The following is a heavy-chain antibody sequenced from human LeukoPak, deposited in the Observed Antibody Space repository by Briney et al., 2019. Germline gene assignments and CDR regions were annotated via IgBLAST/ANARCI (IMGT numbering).Heavy chain of an antibody. Sequence: ASVKVSCKASGYTFTSYDINWVRQATGQGLEWMGWMNPNSGNTGYAHKFQGRVTITRNTSISTAYMELSSLRSEDTAVYYCARARRITGTTNYWGQGTLVTVSS. CDR1: GYTFTSYD. D-gene: IGHD1-20*01. J-gene: IGHJ4*02. CDR2: MNPNSGNT. CDR3: ARARRITGTTNY. V-gene: IGHV1-8*03.